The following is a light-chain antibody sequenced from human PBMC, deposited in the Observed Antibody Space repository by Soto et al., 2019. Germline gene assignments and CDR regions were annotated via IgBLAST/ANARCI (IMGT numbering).Light chain of an antibody. CDR1: QSVRNSD. CDR2: GTS. J-gene: IGKJ2*01. V-gene: IGKV3-20*01. Sequence: DIVLTQSPDTLSLSPGERATLSCRASQSVRNSDLAWYQQKPGQPPSLVIYGTSNGATGVPDRFSGSGSGTDFSLTISRLEPEDFAVYYCHQYGSSPYTFGQGTILEIK. CDR3: HQYGSSPYT.